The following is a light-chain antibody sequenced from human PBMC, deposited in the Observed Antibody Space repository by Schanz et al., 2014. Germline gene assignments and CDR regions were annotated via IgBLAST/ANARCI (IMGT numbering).Light chain of an antibody. CDR2: DVS. CDR3: CSYAGSSTLWV. CDR1: STDIG. J-gene: IGLJ3*02. V-gene: IGLV2-23*02. Sequence: QSALTQPASVSGSLGQSITISCTGTSTDIGAWYQQHPGKAPKVMIYDVSNRPSGVSNRFSGSKSGNTASLTISGLQAEDEADYYCCSYAGSSTLWVFGGGTKLTVL.